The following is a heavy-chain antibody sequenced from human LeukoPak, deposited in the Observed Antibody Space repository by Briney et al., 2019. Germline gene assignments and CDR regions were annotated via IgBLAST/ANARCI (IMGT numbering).Heavy chain of an antibody. J-gene: IGHJ4*02. CDR1: GGSISSHY. D-gene: IGHD6-19*01. V-gene: IGHV4-59*11. Sequence: SETLSLTCTVSGGSISSHYWSWIRQPPGKGLEWIGYIYYSGSTNYNPSLKGRVTISVDTSKNQFSLKLSSVTAADTAVYYCARMVSGWKNNYFDYWGQGTLVTVSS. CDR2: IYYSGST. CDR3: ARMVSGWKNNYFDY.